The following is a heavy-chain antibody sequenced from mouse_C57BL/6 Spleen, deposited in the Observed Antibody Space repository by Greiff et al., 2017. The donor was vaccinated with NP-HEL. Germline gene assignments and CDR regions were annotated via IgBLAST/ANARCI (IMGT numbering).Heavy chain of an antibody. CDR3: TESSPYAMDY. Sequence: VQGVESGAELVRPGASVTLSCKASGYTFTDYEMHWVKQTPVHGLEWIGAIDPETGGTAYNQKFKGKAILTADKSSSTAYMELRSLTSEDSAVYYCTESSPYAMDYWGQGTSVTVSS. CDR1: GYTFTDYE. V-gene: IGHV1-15*01. D-gene: IGHD1-1*01. J-gene: IGHJ4*01. CDR2: IDPETGGT.